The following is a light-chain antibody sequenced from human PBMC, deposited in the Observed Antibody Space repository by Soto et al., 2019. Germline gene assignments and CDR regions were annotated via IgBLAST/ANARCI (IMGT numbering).Light chain of an antibody. CDR3: QQYNSFSRT. V-gene: IGKV1-5*01. CDR1: ESINSW. CDR2: DAS. Sequence: DIPMTQSPSTLSASVGDRVTITCRASESINSWLAWYQQKPGKVPKLLIYDASNLESGVPSRFSGSESGTEFTLTISSLQPDDFATYYCQQYNSFSRTFGQGTKVEIK. J-gene: IGKJ1*01.